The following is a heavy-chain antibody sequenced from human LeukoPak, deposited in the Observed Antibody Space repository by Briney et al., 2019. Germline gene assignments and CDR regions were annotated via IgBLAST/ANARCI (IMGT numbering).Heavy chain of an antibody. CDR3: AKSDIAVVTWEGFFDY. V-gene: IGHV3-23*01. J-gene: IGHJ4*02. CDR2: ISGGGGNT. CDR1: GFNFNNYA. Sequence: GGSLRLSCVASGFNFNNYAMSWVRQAPGKGLEWVSGISGGGGNTYYADSVKGRFTISRDNSKSTLYLQMNSLRAEDTAVYYCAKSDIAVVTWEGFFDYWGQGTLVTVSS. D-gene: IGHD2-15*01.